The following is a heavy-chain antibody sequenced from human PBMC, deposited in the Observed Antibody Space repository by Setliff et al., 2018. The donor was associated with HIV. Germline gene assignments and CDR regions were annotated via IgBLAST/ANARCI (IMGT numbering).Heavy chain of an antibody. Sequence: GASVKVSCKAVGGTFRSKAVSWVRQAPGQGLEWMGGISPVFGTANYAQKFQDRVTITVDESTSTAYMELNSLRSDGTAVYYCARDFYDSSGFLNLGFDSWGQGSLVTVSS. CDR3: ARDFYDSSGFLNLGFDS. V-gene: IGHV1-69*13. J-gene: IGHJ4*02. CDR2: ISPVFGTA. CDR1: GGTFRSKA. D-gene: IGHD3-22*01.